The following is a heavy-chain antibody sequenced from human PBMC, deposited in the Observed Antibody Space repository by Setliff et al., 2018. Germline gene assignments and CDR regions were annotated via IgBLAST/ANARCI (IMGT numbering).Heavy chain of an antibody. CDR1: GYTLTELS. V-gene: IGHV1-24*01. J-gene: IGHJ4*02. D-gene: IGHD2-15*01. CDR3: ATGYCSGGSCYLGANNYFDY. Sequence: ASVKVSCKVSGYTLTELSMHWVRQAPGKGLEWMGGFDPEDGETIYAQKFQGRVTMTEDTSTDTAYMELSSLRSEDTAVYYCATGYCSGGSCYLGANNYFDYWGQGT. CDR2: FDPEDGET.